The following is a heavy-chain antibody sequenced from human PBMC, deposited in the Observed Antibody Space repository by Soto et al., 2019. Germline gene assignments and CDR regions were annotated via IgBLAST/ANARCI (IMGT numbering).Heavy chain of an antibody. Sequence: EVQLVESGGGLVQPGGSLRLSCGASGFTFRTYWLSWVRQVPGKGLEWVANINQDGSEKNYVDSVKGRFTISRDNAKNSLCLQMSSLRAEDTALYYCARDGSTSWYSYDYHGMDVWGQGTTVTVSS. CDR3: ARDGSTSWYSYDYHGMDV. CDR1: GFTFRTYW. J-gene: IGHJ6*02. CDR2: INQDGSEK. V-gene: IGHV3-7*05. D-gene: IGHD5-18*01.